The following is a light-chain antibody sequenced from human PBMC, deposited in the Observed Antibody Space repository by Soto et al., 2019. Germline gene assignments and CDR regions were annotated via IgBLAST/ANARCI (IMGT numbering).Light chain of an antibody. J-gene: IGLJ2*01. Sequence: QSALTQPASVSGSPGQSITISCTGTSSDVGSYNLVSWYQQHPGKAPKLMIYEGSKRPSGLSNRFSGSESGNTASLTISGLQAEDEADYYCCTYAGSSSVLFGGGTKLTVL. CDR1: SSDVGSYNL. CDR3: CTYAGSSSVL. V-gene: IGLV2-23*01. CDR2: EGS.